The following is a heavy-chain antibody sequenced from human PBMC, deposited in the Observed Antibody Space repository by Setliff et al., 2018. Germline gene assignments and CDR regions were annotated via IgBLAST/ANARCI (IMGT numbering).Heavy chain of an antibody. CDR2: ISSSSSTI. V-gene: IGHV3-48*01. D-gene: IGHD1-26*01. CDR1: GFTFSSYS. CDR3: ARDRGSGSYFLRYFDY. J-gene: IGHJ4*02. Sequence: LRLSCAASGFTFSSYSMNWVRQAPGKGLEWVSYISSSSSTIYYADSVKGRFTISRDNAKNSLYLHMNSLRAEDTAVYYCARDRGSGSYFLRYFDYWGQGTLVTVSS.